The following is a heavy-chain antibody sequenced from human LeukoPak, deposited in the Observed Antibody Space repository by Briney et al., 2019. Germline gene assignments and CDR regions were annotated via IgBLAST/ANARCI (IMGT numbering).Heavy chain of an antibody. J-gene: IGHJ5*02. CDR2: MNPNSGNT. D-gene: IGHD5-18*01. V-gene: IGHV1-8*01. CDR1: GYTFSNFD. Sequence: ASVKVSCKASGYTFSNFDVHWVRQAPGQGLEWMGWMNPNSGNTGYAQKFQGRVTMTRNTSISTAYMELSSLRSEDTAVYYCARGRVTWIQLWFQRHNWFDPWGQGTLVTVSS. CDR3: ARGRVTWIQLWFQRHNWFDP.